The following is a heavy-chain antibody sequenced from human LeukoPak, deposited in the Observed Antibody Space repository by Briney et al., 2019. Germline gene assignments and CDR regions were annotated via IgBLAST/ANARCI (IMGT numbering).Heavy chain of an antibody. CDR3: ARQTGSGLFILP. CDR1: GFTFNSYW. J-gene: IGHJ4*02. Sequence: GSLRLSCAASGFTFNSYWMSWVRQAPGKGLEWIGSIYYSGNTYYNASLKSQVSISIDTSKNRFSLKLTSVTAADTAVYYCARQTGSGLFILPGGQGTLVTVSS. D-gene: IGHD3/OR15-3a*01. V-gene: IGHV4-39*01. CDR2: IYYSGNT.